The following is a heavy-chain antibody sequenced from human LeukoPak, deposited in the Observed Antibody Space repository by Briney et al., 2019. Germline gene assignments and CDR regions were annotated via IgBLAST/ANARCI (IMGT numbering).Heavy chain of an antibody. D-gene: IGHD3-3*01. V-gene: IGHV4-4*07. Sequence: SETLSLTCTVSGGSISSYYWSWIRQPAGKGLEWIGRIYTSGSTNCNPSLKSRVTMSVDTSKNQFSLKLSSVTAADTAVYYCARDYYDFWSGYLDWFDPWGQGTLVTVSS. J-gene: IGHJ5*02. CDR2: IYTSGST. CDR1: GGSISSYY. CDR3: ARDYYDFWSGYLDWFDP.